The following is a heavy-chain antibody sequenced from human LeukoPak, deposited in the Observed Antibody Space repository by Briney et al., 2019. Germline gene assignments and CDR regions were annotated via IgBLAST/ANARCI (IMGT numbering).Heavy chain of an antibody. J-gene: IGHJ5*02. V-gene: IGHV4-39*07. Sequence: SETLSLTCTVSGGSISSSSYYWGWIRQPPGKGLEWIGSIYYSGSTYYNPSLKSRVTISVDTSKNQFSLKLSSVTAADTAVDYCARRSYATYYDFWSGKREGNWFDPWGQGTLVTVSS. CDR1: GGSISSSSYY. CDR2: IYYSGST. D-gene: IGHD3-3*01. CDR3: ARRSYATYYDFWSGKREGNWFDP.